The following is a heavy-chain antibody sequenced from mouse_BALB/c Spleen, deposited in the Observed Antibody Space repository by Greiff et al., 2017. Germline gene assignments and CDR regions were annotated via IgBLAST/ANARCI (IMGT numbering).Heavy chain of an antibody. V-gene: IGHV5-17*02. D-gene: IGHD2-3*01. Sequence: EVKLVESGGGLVQPGGSRKLSCAASGFTFSSFGMHWVRQAPEKGLEWVAYISSGSSTIYYADTVKGRFTISRDNPKNTLFLQMTSLRSEDTAMYYCARDGYLDYWGQGTTLTVSS. CDR1: GFTFSSFG. CDR3: ARDGYLDY. CDR2: ISSGSSTI. J-gene: IGHJ2*01.